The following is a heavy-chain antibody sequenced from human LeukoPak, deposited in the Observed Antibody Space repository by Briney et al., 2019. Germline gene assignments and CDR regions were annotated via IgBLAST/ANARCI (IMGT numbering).Heavy chain of an antibody. Sequence: ASETLSLTCGVSGGSVINTNWWTWVRQPPGKGLEWIGEVHLDGRTNYNPSLESRLTKSVDVSENQVSLKLTSVTAADTAVYYCAREGGFYRPLDYSGQGTLVTVSS. CDR1: GGSVINTNW. CDR3: AREGGFYRPLDY. J-gene: IGHJ4*02. D-gene: IGHD3-3*01. V-gene: IGHV4-4*02. CDR2: VHLDGRT.